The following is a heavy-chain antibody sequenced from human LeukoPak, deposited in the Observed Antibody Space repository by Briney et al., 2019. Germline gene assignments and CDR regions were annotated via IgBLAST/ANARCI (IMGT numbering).Heavy chain of an antibody. D-gene: IGHD1-1*01. J-gene: IGHJ4*02. V-gene: IGHV3-23*01. CDR2: ISYSGDST. Sequence: AGGSLRLSCAASGFTFSSYGMHWVRQAPGKGLEWVSVISYSGDSTYYADSVRGRFTISRDNSKNSLYLQMNSLRAEDTALYYCARVQLGTTDYWGQGTLVTVSS. CDR3: ARVQLGTTDY. CDR1: GFTFSSYG.